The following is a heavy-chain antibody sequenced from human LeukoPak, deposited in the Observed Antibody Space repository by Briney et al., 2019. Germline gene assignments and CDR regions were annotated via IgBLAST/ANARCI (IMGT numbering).Heavy chain of an antibody. D-gene: IGHD3-10*01. CDR3: VKIDGSGSYYPPDY. J-gene: IGHJ4*02. V-gene: IGHV3-30*18. CDR2: ISFDGSNN. CDR1: GFTFSTYG. Sequence: PARSLRLSCAASGFTFSTYGMYWVRQPPGKGLEWVAVISFDGSNNIYVDSVTGRLTISRDNSKNTLYLQMNSLRTEDTAVYYCVKIDGSGSYYPPDYWGEGTLVTVSS.